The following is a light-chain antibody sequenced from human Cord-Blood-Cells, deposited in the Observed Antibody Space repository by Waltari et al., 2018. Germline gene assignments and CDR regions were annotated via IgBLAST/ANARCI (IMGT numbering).Light chain of an antibody. CDR3: CSYAGSSTWV. CDR2: EGS. J-gene: IGLJ3*02. V-gene: IGLV2-23*01. CDR1: SSDVGSYTL. Sequence: QSALTQPASVSGSPAPSITISCTGTSSDVGSYTLVSWYHQPPGKAPKRMIYEGSKRPSGVSNRFSGSKSGNTASLTISGRQAEDEADYYCCSYAGSSTWVFGGGTKLTVL.